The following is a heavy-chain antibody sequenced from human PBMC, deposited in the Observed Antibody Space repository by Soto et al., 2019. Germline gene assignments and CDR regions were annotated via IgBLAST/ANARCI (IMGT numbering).Heavy chain of an antibody. CDR3: TTDKTLGYCSSTSCLSSDWYFDL. J-gene: IGHJ2*01. Sequence: EVQLVESGGGLVKPGGSLRLSCAASGFTFSNAWMNWVRQAPGKGLEWVGRIKSKTDGGTTDYAAPVKGRFTISRDDSKNTLYLQMNSLKTEDTAVYYCTTDKTLGYCSSTSCLSSDWYFDLWGRGTLVTVSS. CDR1: GFTFSNAW. V-gene: IGHV3-15*07. D-gene: IGHD2-2*01. CDR2: IKSKTDGGTT.